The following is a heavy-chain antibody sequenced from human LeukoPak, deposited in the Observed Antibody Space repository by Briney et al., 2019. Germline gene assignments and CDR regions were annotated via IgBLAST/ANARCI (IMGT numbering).Heavy chain of an antibody. J-gene: IGHJ4*02. CDR2: ISYDGSNQ. CDR1: GFTFSSYG. V-gene: IGHV3-30*18. CDR3: AKVRVDAYVSPNDH. Sequence: PGGSLRLSCAASGFTFSSYGMHWVRQAPGMGLEWVAIISYDGSNQYYADSVKGRFTISRDNSRNTPYLQMNSLRAEDTALYYCAKVRVDAYVSPNDHWGQGTLVTVSS. D-gene: IGHD3-16*01.